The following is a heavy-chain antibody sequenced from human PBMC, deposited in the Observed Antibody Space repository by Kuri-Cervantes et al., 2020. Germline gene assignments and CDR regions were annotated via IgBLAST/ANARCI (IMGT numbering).Heavy chain of an antibody. CDR2: IYYSGST. J-gene: IGHJ4*02. V-gene: IGHV4-39*01. CDR3: ARLFVDYYDSSGYVGF. Sequence: GSLRLSCTVSGGSISSSSYYWGWIRQPPGKGPEWIGSIYYSGSTYYNPSLKSRVTISVDTSKNQFSLKLSSVTAADTAVYYCARLFVDYYDSSGYVGFWGQGTLVIVSS. CDR1: GGSISSSSYY. D-gene: IGHD3-22*01.